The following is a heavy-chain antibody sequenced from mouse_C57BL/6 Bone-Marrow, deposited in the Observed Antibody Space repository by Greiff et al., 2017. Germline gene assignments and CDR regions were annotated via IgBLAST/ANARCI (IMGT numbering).Heavy chain of an antibody. CDR2: ILPGSGST. CDR3: ARWGDAMDY. Sequence: VKLMESGAELMKPGASVKLSCKATGYTFTGYWIEWVKQRPGHGLEWIGAILPGSGSTNYTEKFKGKSTFTADTSSNTDYRQLSSLKTEDSVIYYCARWGDAMDYGGQGTSATVSS. J-gene: IGHJ4*01. CDR1: GYTFTGYW. V-gene: IGHV1-9*01.